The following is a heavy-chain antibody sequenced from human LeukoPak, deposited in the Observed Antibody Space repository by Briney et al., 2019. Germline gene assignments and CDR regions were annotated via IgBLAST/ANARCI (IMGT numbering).Heavy chain of an antibody. V-gene: IGHV1-2*06. CDR1: GYTFTGYY. CDR2: INPNSGGT. Sequence: VASVKVSCKASGYTFTGYYMHWVRQAPGQGLEWMGRINPNSGGTNYAQKFQGRVTMTRDTPISTAYMELSRLRSDATAVYDCARGLITMVGGARESNCFDPWGKGTLVTVSS. J-gene: IGHJ5*02. CDR3: ARGLITMVGGARESNCFDP. D-gene: IGHD3-10*01.